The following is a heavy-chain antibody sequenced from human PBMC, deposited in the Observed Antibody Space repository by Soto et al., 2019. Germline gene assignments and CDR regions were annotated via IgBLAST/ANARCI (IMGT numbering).Heavy chain of an antibody. V-gene: IGHV3-33*01. CDR3: ARNRRSFGDPYYIDY. Sequence: PGGSLTLACAASGFTFSSNGTHCVRQAPGKGLEWVAVIWYDGRNKYYADSVKGRLTISRDTSKNTLYLQMNSLRAEDTADYYCARNRRSFGDPYYIDYWGQGTLVTVSS. CDR1: GFTFSSNG. J-gene: IGHJ4*02. D-gene: IGHD3-10*01. CDR2: IWYDGRNK.